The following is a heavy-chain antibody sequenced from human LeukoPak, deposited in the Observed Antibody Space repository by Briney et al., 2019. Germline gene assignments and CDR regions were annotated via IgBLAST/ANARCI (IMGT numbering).Heavy chain of an antibody. D-gene: IGHD2-8*01. CDR3: AREGSIVPHQDLDS. Sequence: GGSLRLSCAASRFTFSDYYMSWSRQAPGKGLEWISYISSSSFYTSYADSVKGRFTISRDNAKNSLYLQMNSLRAEDTAVYYCAREGSIVPHQDLDSWGQGTLVTVSS. V-gene: IGHV3-11*06. CDR2: ISSSSFYT. J-gene: IGHJ4*02. CDR1: RFTFSDYY.